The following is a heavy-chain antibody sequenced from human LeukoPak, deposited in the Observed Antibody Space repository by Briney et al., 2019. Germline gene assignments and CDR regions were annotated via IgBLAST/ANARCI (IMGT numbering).Heavy chain of an antibody. D-gene: IGHD2-21*02. CDR3: AKYIMVTSPYAFDI. CDR2: ISGNGSDT. CDR1: GFIFSSYG. Sequence: GGSLRLSCAGSGFIFSSYGINWVRQAPGKGLEWVSVISGNGSDTYYADSVKGRFTISRDNSKNTLYLQMNSLRAEDTAIYYCAKYIMVTSPYAFDIWGQGTMVTVSS. V-gene: IGHV3-23*01. J-gene: IGHJ3*02.